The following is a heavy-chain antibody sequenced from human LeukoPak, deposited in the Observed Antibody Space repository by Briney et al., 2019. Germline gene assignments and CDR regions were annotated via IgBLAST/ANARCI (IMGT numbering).Heavy chain of an antibody. Sequence: GGSLRLSCAASGFTVSSKYMSWVRQAPGKGLEWVSVIYSGDTTYYADSVKGRFTISRDSSKNTLYLQMNSLRVEDTAVYYCAKGFLRDYYDSSGYYYPKGWYFDLWGRGTLVTVSS. V-gene: IGHV3-53*01. CDR1: GFTVSSKY. D-gene: IGHD3-22*01. CDR3: AKGFLRDYYDSSGYYYPKGWYFDL. CDR2: IYSGDTT. J-gene: IGHJ2*01.